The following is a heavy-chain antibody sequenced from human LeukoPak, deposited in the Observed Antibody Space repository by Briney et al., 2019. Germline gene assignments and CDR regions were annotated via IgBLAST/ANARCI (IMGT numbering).Heavy chain of an antibody. D-gene: IGHD2-15*01. CDR3: ARVCSSGRCCDQ. J-gene: IGHJ4*02. CDR1: GYSISSTYY. Sequence: SETLSLTCSVSGYSISSTYYRAWMRQPPGKGLEWIGSINHSGSTYYNPSLKSRVTVSVDTSKNQFSLRLSSVTAADTAVYYCARVCSSGRCCDQWGQGTLVTVSS. V-gene: IGHV4-38-2*02. CDR2: INHSGST.